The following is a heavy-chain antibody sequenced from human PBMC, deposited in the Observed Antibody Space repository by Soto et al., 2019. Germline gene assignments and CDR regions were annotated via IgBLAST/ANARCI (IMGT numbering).Heavy chain of an antibody. CDR3: ARDLSGSYLFDY. CDR2: IIPIFGTA. D-gene: IGHD1-26*01. CDR1: GGTFSSYA. V-gene: IGHV1-69*01. J-gene: IGHJ4*02. Sequence: QVQLVQSGAEVKKPGSSVKVSCKASGGTFSSYAISWVRQAPGQGLEWMGGIIPIFGTANYAQKFQGRVTITADESTSTADMELSSLRAEDAGVYYCARDLSGSYLFDYWGQGTLVTVSS.